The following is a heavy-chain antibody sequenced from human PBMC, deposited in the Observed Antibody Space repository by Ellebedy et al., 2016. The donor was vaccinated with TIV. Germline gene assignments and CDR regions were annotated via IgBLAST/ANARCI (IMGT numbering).Heavy chain of an antibody. Sequence: SGPTLVKPTQTLTLTCTFSGFSLSTSGVGVGWIRQPPGKALEWLALIYWDDDKRYSPSLKTRPTITRDTSKNQVVLTMTNMDPVDTATYYCAHSYCSSTTCYGFDYWGQGILVTVSS. CDR1: GFSLSTSGVG. J-gene: IGHJ4*02. CDR3: AHSYCSSTTCYGFDY. CDR2: IYWDDDK. V-gene: IGHV2-5*02. D-gene: IGHD2-2*01.